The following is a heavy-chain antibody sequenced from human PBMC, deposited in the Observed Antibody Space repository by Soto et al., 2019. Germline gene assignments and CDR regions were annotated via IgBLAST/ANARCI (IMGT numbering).Heavy chain of an antibody. D-gene: IGHD3-10*01. CDR3: ARDVATALWFGELFPYGMDV. CDR2: IWYDGSNK. V-gene: IGHV3-33*01. CDR1: GFTFSSYG. J-gene: IGHJ6*02. Sequence: GGSLRLSCAASGFTFSSYGMHWVRQAPGKGLEWVAVIWYDGSNKYYADSVKGRFTISRDNSKNTLYLQMNSLRAEDTAVYYCARDVATALWFGELFPYGMDVWGQGTTVTVSS.